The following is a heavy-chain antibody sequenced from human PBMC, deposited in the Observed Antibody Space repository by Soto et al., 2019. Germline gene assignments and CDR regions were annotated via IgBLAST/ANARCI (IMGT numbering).Heavy chain of an antibody. J-gene: IGHJ5*02. CDR3: AKEPSSQGWFDP. CDR1: GFTFSSYA. CDR2: ISGRGDRT. Sequence: EVQLLESGGALVQPGGSLRLSCEASGFTFSSYAMSWVRQAPGKGLEWVSAISGRGDRTYYTDSVKGRFTISRDNSKNTLYLQMNSLRVEDTAVYYCAKEPSSQGWFDPWGQGTLVTISS. V-gene: IGHV3-23*01. D-gene: IGHD6-6*01.